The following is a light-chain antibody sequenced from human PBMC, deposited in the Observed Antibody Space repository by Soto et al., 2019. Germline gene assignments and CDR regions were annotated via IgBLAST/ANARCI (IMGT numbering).Light chain of an antibody. Sequence: DIQMTQSPSTLSASVGDRVTITCRASQSVTNWLAWYQQKPGKAPNLLIYDASRLQSGIPSRFSDSGSGTEFTLTISSLQPDDFATYYCQQYTTYPHTFGQGTKLEIK. CDR1: QSVTNW. CDR3: QQYTTYPHT. V-gene: IGKV1-5*01. CDR2: DAS. J-gene: IGKJ2*01.